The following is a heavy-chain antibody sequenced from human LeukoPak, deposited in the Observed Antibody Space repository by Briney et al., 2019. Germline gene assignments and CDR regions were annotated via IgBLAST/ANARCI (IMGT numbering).Heavy chain of an antibody. J-gene: IGHJ4*02. Sequence: GGSLRLSCAASGFTFSSYGMHWVRQAPGKGLEWVAVISYDGSNKYYADSVKGRFTISRDNSKNTLYLQMNSLRAEDTAVYYCAKSLGYSSGWRGFYFDYWGQGTLVTVSS. CDR3: AKSLGYSSGWRGFYFDY. D-gene: IGHD6-19*01. V-gene: IGHV3-30*18. CDR2: ISYDGSNK. CDR1: GFTFSSYG.